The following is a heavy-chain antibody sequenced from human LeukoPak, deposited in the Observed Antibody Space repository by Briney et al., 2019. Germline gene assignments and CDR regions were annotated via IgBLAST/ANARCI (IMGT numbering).Heavy chain of an antibody. Sequence: PGGFLRLSCAASGFTFSSYAMHWVRQAPGKGLEWVAVISYDGSNKYYADSVKGRFTISRDNSKNTLYLQMNSLRAEDTAVYYCAKDDPTGRYLWGQGTLVTVSS. V-gene: IGHV3-30-3*01. CDR2: ISYDGSNK. CDR3: AKDDPTGRYL. CDR1: GFTFSSYA. J-gene: IGHJ4*02. D-gene: IGHD1-26*01.